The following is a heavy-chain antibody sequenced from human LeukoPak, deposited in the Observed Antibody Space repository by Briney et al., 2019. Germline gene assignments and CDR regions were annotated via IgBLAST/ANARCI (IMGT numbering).Heavy chain of an antibody. D-gene: IGHD3-22*01. V-gene: IGHV4-30-2*02. CDR1: GGSISSGGYY. CDR2: IYHSGST. Sequence: SSETLSLTCTVSGGSISSGGYYWSWIRQPPGKGLEWIGYIYHSGSTYYNPSLKSRVTISVDTSKNQFSLKLSSVTAADTAVYYCARSYYYDSSGPGYWGQGTLVTVSS. J-gene: IGHJ4*02. CDR3: ARSYYYDSSGPGY.